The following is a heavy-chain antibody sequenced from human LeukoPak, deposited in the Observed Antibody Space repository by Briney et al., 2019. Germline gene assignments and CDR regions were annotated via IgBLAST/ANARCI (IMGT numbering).Heavy chain of an antibody. CDR3: ARFVESGWYGGFFFDY. CDR1: GYTFTSYG. J-gene: IGHJ4*02. V-gene: IGHV1-18*01. CDR2: ISAYNGNT. Sequence: ASVKVSCKASGYTFTSYGISWVRQAPGQGLGWMGWISAYNGNTNYAQTLQGRVSMTTDTSTSTAYMELRSLRSDDTAVYYCARFVESGWYGGFFFDYWGQGTLVTVSS. D-gene: IGHD6-19*01.